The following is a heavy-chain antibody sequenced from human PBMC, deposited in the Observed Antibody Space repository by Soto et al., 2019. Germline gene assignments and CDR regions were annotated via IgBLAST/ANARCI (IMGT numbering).Heavy chain of an antibody. Sequence: SETLSLTCAVYGGSFSGYSSSWIRQPPGKGLEWIGEINHSGSTNYNPSLKSRVTISVDTSKNQFSLKLSSVTAADTAVYYGSREYSSGWPSIDYWGQGTLVTVSS. V-gene: IGHV4-34*01. CDR3: SREYSSGWPSIDY. D-gene: IGHD6-19*01. CDR1: GGSFSGYS. CDR2: INHSGST. J-gene: IGHJ4*02.